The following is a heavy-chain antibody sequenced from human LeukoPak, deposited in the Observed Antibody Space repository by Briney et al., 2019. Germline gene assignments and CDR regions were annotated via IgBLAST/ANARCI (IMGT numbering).Heavy chain of an antibody. CDR2: INHSGST. V-gene: IGHV4-34*01. D-gene: IGHD5-18*01. J-gene: IGHJ3*02. CDR1: GGSFSGYY. CDR3: ARPTWGTAMVRSRAFDI. Sequence: PSETLSLTCAVYGGSFSGYYWSWIRQPPGKGLEWIGEINHSGSTNYNPSLKSRVTITVDTSKNQFPLKLSSVTAADTAVYYCARPTWGTAMVRSRAFDIWGQGTMVTVSS.